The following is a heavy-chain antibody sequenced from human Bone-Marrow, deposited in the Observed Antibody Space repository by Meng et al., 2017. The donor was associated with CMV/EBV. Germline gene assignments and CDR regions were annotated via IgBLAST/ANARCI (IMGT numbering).Heavy chain of an antibody. CDR3: ARAPSRYPYYYYGMDV. J-gene: IGHJ6*02. CDR1: GFTFSSYS. D-gene: IGHD1-1*01. V-gene: IGHV3-21*01. Sequence: GGSLRLSCAASGFTFSSYSMNWVRQAPGKGLEWVSSISSSSSYIYYADSVKGRFTISRDNAKNSLYLQMNSLRAEDTAVYYCARAPSRYPYYYYGMDVWGQGTTVTVSS. CDR2: ISSSSSYI.